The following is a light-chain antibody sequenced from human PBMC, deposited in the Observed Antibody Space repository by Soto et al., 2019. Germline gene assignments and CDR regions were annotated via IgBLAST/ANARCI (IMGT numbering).Light chain of an antibody. V-gene: IGKV1-5*03. Sequence: SQMTQSPSTLSGSVGDRVTITCRASQTISSWLAWYQQKPGKAPKLLIYKASTLKSGVPSRFSGSGSGREFTLTISSLQPDDFATYYCQQYYDYPWTFGQGTKVDIK. CDR1: QTISSW. CDR3: QQYYDYPWT. CDR2: KAS. J-gene: IGKJ1*01.